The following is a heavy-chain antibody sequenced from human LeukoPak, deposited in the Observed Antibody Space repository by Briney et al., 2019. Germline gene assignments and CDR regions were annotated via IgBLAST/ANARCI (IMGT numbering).Heavy chain of an antibody. CDR2: IYTSESS. CDR1: GGPISSYY. D-gene: IGHD6-6*01. V-gene: IGHV4-4*09. Sequence: SKTLTLTCTASGGPISSYYWSWIRQPPGKGLEWIGYIYTSESSNFKPTFKSRVTISVDTSKNQFSLKLSSVTAADTAVYYCARALLYSSSSRQYYYYYYMDVWGKGTTVTVSS. J-gene: IGHJ6*03. CDR3: ARALLYSSSSRQYYYYYYMDV.